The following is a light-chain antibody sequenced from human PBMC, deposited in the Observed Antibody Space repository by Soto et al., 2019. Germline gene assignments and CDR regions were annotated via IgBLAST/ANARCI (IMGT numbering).Light chain of an antibody. Sequence: EIVMTQSPATLSVSPGERATLSCRASQSVGSHLAWYQQKRGQTPRLLMYGASTRSTGIPARFSGSGSGTDFTLTITSLQSEDFAVYYCQQYYDWPPGTFGQGTKVEIK. CDR3: QQYYDWPPGT. CDR2: GAS. J-gene: IGKJ1*01. V-gene: IGKV3-15*01. CDR1: QSVGSH.